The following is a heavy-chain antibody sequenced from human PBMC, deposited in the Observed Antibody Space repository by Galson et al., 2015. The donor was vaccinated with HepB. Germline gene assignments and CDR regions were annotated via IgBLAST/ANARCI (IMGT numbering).Heavy chain of an antibody. D-gene: IGHD4-17*01. CDR1: GLTFSSHA. J-gene: IGHJ5*02. Sequence: SLRLSCAASGLTFSSHAMHWVRQAPGKGLDHVSVITSKGVTTYYADSVKGRFTISRDNSKKTLHLQMSSLRAEGTAVYYCVKGTGDYCDYDPSLYHWGQGTLVSVSS. CDR2: ITSKGVTT. V-gene: IGHV3-64D*06. CDR3: VKGTGDYCDYDPSLYH.